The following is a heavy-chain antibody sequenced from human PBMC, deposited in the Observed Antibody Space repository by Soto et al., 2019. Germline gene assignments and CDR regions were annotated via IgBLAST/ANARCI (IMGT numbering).Heavy chain of an antibody. V-gene: IGHV3-23*01. CDR2: ISGGGGGT. CDR3: AKDSVPDRATFIFDS. D-gene: IGHD3-10*01. J-gene: IGHJ4*02. CDR1: GFSFSNYA. Sequence: EVQLLESGGGLVQPGGSLRLSCAASGFSFSNYAMNWVRQAPGKGLEWVSGISGGGGGTYYADSVKGRLTISRDNSXXTVYLQVNSLGAEDTALYYGAKDSVPDRATFIFDSWGQGTLVTVSS.